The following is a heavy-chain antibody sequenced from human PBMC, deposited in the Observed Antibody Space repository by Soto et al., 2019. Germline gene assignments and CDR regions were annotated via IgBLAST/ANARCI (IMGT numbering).Heavy chain of an antibody. Sequence: HPGGSLRLSCAASGFTVSSNYMSWVRQAPGKGLEWVSLIYSGGSTYYADSVKGRFNISRDNSKNTLYLQLNSLRAEDTAVYYCARDLYGPSAYWGQGTLVTVSS. CDR1: GFTVSSNY. CDR2: IYSGGST. CDR3: ARDLYGPSAY. V-gene: IGHV3-66*01. J-gene: IGHJ4*02. D-gene: IGHD4-17*01.